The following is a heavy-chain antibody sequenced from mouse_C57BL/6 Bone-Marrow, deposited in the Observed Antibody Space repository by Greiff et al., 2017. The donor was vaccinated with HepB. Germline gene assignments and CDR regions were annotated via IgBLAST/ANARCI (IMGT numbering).Heavy chain of an antibody. Sequence: QVKLQQSGAELVKPGASVKISCKASGYAFSSYWMNWVKQRPGKGLEWIGQIYPGDGDTNYNGKFKGKATLTADKSTSTAYKQLSSLTSEDSAVYYCGRKDYDNPFDYWGQGTTLTVSS. D-gene: IGHD2-1*01. J-gene: IGHJ2*01. CDR1: GYAFSSYW. V-gene: IGHV1-80*01. CDR3: GRKDYDNPFDY. CDR2: IYPGDGDT.